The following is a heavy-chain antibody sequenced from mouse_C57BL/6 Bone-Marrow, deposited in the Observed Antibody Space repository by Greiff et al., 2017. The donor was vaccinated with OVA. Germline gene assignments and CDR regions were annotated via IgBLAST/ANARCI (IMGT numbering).Heavy chain of an antibody. CDR1: GYTFTSYG. V-gene: IGHV1-81*01. D-gene: IGHD1-1*01. J-gene: IGHJ2*01. CDR2: IYPRSGNT. CDR3: AREVITTVVAPFDY. Sequence: QVQLQQSGAELGRPGASVKLSCKASGYTFTSYGISWVKQRTGQGLEWIGEIYPRSGNTYYNEKFKGKATLTADKSSSTAYMELRSLTSEDSAVYFCAREVITTVVAPFDYWGQGTTLTVSS.